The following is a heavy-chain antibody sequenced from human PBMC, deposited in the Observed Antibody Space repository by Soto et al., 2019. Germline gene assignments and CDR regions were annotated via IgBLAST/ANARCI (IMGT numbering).Heavy chain of an antibody. CDR3: ALRSMAVVPEY. CDR1: GDSISSYY. CDR2: LYYGRSA. Sequence: QVQLQESGPGLVKPSETLSLTCAVSGDSISSYYCMWIRQPPGKGLESIGYLYYGRSANYNPSLKSPVTLSVATSTNQCSLTLSSMTAAATAVYYCALRSMAVVPEYWGQGTLVTVSS. J-gene: IGHJ4*02. D-gene: IGHD3-22*01. V-gene: IGHV4-59*01.